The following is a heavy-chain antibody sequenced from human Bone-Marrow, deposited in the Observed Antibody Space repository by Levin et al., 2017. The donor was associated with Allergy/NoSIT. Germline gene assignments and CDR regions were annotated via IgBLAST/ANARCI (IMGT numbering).Heavy chain of an antibody. V-gene: IGHV4-39*01. CDR1: LFSFLLLLSY. CDR3: ARHRGFSYGNDN. Sequence: LSLPFPFSLFSFLLLLSYWGWIRQPPGKGLEWIGSIFYSGDTYYNPSLKSRVTLSVDTSRNQFSLKLNSVTAADTAVYYCARHRGFSYGNDNWGQGTLVTVSS. D-gene: IGHD5-18*01. CDR2: IFYSGDT. J-gene: IGHJ4*02.